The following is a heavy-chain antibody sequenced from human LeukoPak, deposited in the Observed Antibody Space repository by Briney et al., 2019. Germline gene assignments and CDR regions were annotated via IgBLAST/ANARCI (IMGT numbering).Heavy chain of an antibody. D-gene: IGHD2-2*01. Sequence: ASVKVSRKASGYTFTGYYMHWVRQAPGQGLEWMGWINPNSGGTNYAQKFQGRVTMTRDTSISTAYMELSRLRSDDTAVYYCARGGPHCSSTSCLTFDPWGQGTLVTVSS. CDR1: GYTFTGYY. CDR3: ARGGPHCSSTSCLTFDP. J-gene: IGHJ5*02. V-gene: IGHV1-2*02. CDR2: INPNSGGT.